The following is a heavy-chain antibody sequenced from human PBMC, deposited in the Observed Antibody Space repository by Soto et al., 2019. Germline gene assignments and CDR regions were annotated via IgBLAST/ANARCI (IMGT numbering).Heavy chain of an antibody. CDR3: AKGEYSGYLALTGKYYFDY. J-gene: IGHJ4*02. CDR2: ISYDGSNK. CDR1: GFTFSSYG. D-gene: IGHD5-12*01. V-gene: IGHV3-30*18. Sequence: QVQLVESGGGVVQPGRSLRLSCAASGFTFSSYGMHWVRQAPGKGLEWVAVISYDGSNKYYADSVKGRFTISRDNSKNKLYLQMNSLRAEDTAVYYCAKGEYSGYLALTGKYYFDYWGQGTLVTVSS.